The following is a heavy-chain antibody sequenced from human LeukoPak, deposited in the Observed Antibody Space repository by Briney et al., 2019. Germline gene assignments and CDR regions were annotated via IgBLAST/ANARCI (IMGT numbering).Heavy chain of an antibody. D-gene: IGHD3-10*01. CDR1: GGSISSYY. CDR2: IYYSGTT. V-gene: IGHV4-59*08. CDR3: ARSSVSGTYSGGY. Sequence: PSETLSLTCTVSGGSISSYYWSWIRQPPGKGLEWIGYIYYSGTTNYNPSLKSRVTISADTSKNQFSLKLTSVTAADTAVYYCARSSVSGTYSGGYWGQGTLVTVSS. J-gene: IGHJ4*02.